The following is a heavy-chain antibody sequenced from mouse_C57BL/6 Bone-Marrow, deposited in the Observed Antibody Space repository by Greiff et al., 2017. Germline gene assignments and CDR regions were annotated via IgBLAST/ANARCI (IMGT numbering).Heavy chain of an antibody. J-gene: IGHJ4*01. Sequence: AQLKESGPVLVKPGASVKMSCKASGYTFTDYYMNWVKQSHGKSLEWIGVINPYNGGTSYNQKFKGKATLTVDKSSSTAYMELNSLTSEDSAVYYCARAGGELAMDYWGQGTSVTVSS. CDR2: INPYNGGT. CDR1: GYTFTDYY. V-gene: IGHV1-19*01. CDR3: ARAGGELAMDY.